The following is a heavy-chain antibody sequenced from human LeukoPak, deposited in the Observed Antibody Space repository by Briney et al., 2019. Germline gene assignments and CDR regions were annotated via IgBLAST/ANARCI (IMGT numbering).Heavy chain of an antibody. Sequence: GGSLRLSCAASGFTFDDYGMSWGRQAPGKRLELVSGINCNGVSTGYADSVKGRFTISRDNTKNSLYLQMNSLRDEDTAMYYCARGYESSSRYGINKPEYNWFDPWGQGTLVTVSS. CDR2: INCNGVST. CDR1: GFTFDDYG. D-gene: IGHD6-13*01. CDR3: ARGYESSSRYGINKPEYNWFDP. V-gene: IGHV3-20*04. J-gene: IGHJ5*02.